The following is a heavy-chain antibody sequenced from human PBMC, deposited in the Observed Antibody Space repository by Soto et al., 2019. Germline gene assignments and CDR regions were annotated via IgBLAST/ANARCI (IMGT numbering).Heavy chain of an antibody. V-gene: IGHV2-70*11. J-gene: IGHJ4*02. CDR2: IDWDDDK. CDR1: GFSLSTSGMC. CDR3: ARIAYYDFWSGYDPPYYFDY. D-gene: IGHD3-3*01. Sequence: SGPTLVNPTQTLTLTCTFSGFSLSTSGMCVSWIRQPPGKALEWLARIDWDDDKYYSTSLKTRLTISKDTSKNQVVLTMTNMDPVDTATYYCARIAYYDFWSGYDPPYYFDYWGQGTLVTVSS.